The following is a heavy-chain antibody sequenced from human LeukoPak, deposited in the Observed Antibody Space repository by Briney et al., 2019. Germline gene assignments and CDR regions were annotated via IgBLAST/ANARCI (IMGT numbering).Heavy chain of an antibody. CDR2: IIPIFGTA. CDR3: AREYCSGGSCYEYYFDY. CDR1: GGTFSSYA. J-gene: IGHJ4*02. D-gene: IGHD2-15*01. Sequence: ASVKVSCKASGGTFSSYAISWVRQAPGQGLEWVGGIIPIFGTANYAQKFQGRVTITADESTSTAYMELSSLRSEDTAVYYCAREYCSGGSCYEYYFDYWGQGTLVTVSS. V-gene: IGHV1-69*13.